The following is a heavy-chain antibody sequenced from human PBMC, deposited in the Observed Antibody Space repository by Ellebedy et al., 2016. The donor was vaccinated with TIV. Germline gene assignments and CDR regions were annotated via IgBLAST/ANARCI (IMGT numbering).Heavy chain of an antibody. CDR3: TRAREGGYSRNPNWFDP. Sequence: GGSLRLXXAASGFTFSSYWMSWFRQAPGKGLEWVGFIRSKAYGGTTEYAASVKGRFTISRDDSKSIAYLQMNSLKTEDTAVYYCTRAREGGYSRNPNWFDPWGQGTLVTVSS. D-gene: IGHD5-18*01. CDR1: GFTFSSYW. CDR2: IRSKAYGGTT. J-gene: IGHJ5*02. V-gene: IGHV3-49*03.